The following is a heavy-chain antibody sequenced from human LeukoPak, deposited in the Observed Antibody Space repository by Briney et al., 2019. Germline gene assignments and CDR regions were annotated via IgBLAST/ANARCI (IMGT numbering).Heavy chain of an antibody. Sequence: SQTLSLTCTVSGGSISSGGYYWSWIRQHPGKCLEWIGYIYYSGSTYYNPSLKSRVTISVDTSKNQFSLKLSSVTAADTAVYYCARGVVATIFTSFDYWGQGTLVTVSS. J-gene: IGHJ4*02. V-gene: IGHV4-31*03. D-gene: IGHD5-12*01. CDR1: GGSISSGGYY. CDR3: ARGVVATIFTSFDY. CDR2: IYYSGST.